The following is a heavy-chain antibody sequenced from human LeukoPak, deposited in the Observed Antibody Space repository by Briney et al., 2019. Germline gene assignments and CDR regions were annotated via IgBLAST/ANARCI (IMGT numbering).Heavy chain of an antibody. CDR3: ARGIAAASERAFDI. CDR2: IYSSGST. D-gene: IGHD6-13*01. CDR1: GGSISSYY. J-gene: IGHJ3*02. V-gene: IGHV4-4*07. Sequence: SSETLSLTCTVSGGSISSYYWSWTRQPAGKGLEWIGRIYSSGSTDYNPSLKSRVTMSVDTSKNQFSLKMRSVTAADTAVYYCARGIAAASERAFDIWGQGTMVTVS.